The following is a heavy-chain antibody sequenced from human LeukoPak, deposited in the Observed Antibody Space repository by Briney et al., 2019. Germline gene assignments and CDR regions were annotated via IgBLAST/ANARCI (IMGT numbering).Heavy chain of an antibody. J-gene: IGHJ4*02. Sequence: ASVKVSCKASGYTFTSYYMHWVRQAPGQGLEWMGIINPSGGSTSYAQKFQGRVTMTRDTSTSTVYMELSSLRSEGTAVYYCARDRNIVVVKTLYYFDYWGQGTLVTVSS. CDR1: GYTFTSYY. CDR3: ARDRNIVVVKTLYYFDY. V-gene: IGHV1-46*01. CDR2: INPSGGST. D-gene: IGHD2-21*01.